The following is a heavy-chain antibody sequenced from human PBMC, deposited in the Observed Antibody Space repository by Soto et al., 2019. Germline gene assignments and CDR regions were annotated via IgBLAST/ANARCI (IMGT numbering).Heavy chain of an antibody. V-gene: IGHV3-53*01. CDR3: ARDRRLNYGMDV. CDR1: GFTFSSYA. Sequence: GGSLRLSCAASGFTFSSYAMSWVRQAPGKGLEWVSVIYSGGSTYYADSVKGRFTISRDNSKNTLYLQMNSLRAEDTAVYYCARDRRLNYGMDVWGQGTTVTVSS. J-gene: IGHJ6*02. CDR2: IYSGGST.